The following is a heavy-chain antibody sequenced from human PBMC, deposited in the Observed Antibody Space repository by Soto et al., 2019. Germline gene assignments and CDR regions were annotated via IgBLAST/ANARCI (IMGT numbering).Heavy chain of an antibody. V-gene: IGHV1-69*13. CDR3: ARGRYGDY. D-gene: IGHD1-1*01. CDR2: IIPLFGTG. Sequence: GASVKVSCKASGGTFNNLAISWVRQAPGQGLEWMGGIIPLFGTGNYAQKFQGRVTITADESTSTAYMELNSLRSDDTAVYYCARGRYGDYWGQGALVTVSS. J-gene: IGHJ4*02. CDR1: GGTFNNLA.